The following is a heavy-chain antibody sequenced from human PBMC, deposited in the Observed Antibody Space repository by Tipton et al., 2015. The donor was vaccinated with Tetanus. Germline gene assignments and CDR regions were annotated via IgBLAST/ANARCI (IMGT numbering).Heavy chain of an antibody. CDR2: INHSGST. CDR1: GGSFSGYY. D-gene: IGHD5-12*01. J-gene: IGHJ5*02. CDR3: ASIGGGYSGSEEYQYNWFGP. Sequence: TLSLTCAVYGGSFSGYYWSWIRQPPGKGLEWIGEINHSGSTNYNPSLKSRVTISVDTSKNQFSLRLSSVTAADTVVYYCASIGGGYSGSEEYQYNWFGPWGQGTLVAVSS. V-gene: IGHV4-34*01.